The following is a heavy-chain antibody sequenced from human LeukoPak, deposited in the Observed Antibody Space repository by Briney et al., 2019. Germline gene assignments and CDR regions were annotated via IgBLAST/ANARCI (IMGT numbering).Heavy chain of an antibody. Sequence: ASVKVSCKASGYTFTSYGISWVRQAPGQGLEWMGWISAYNGNTNYAQKLQGRVTMTTDTSTSTAYMELRSLRSDDTAVYYCARDRKEYYDSSGYYYGQLGFDYWSQGTLVTVSS. CDR2: ISAYNGNT. V-gene: IGHV1-18*01. CDR1: GYTFTSYG. CDR3: ARDRKEYYDSSGYYYGQLGFDY. J-gene: IGHJ4*02. D-gene: IGHD3-22*01.